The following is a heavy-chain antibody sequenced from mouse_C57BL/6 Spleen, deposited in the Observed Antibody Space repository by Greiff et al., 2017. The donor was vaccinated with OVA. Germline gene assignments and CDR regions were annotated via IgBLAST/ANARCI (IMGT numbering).Heavy chain of an antibody. Sequence: EVQLQQPGAELVRPGASVKLSCTASGFTIKDYYMHWVKQRPEQGLEWIGWIDPANGDTEYASKFQGKATITADTSSNTAYLQLSSLTSEDTAVYYCTTPGSSPYYAMDYWGQGTSVTVSS. V-gene: IGHV14-4*01. D-gene: IGHD1-1*01. CDR1: GFTIKDYY. J-gene: IGHJ4*01. CDR2: IDPANGDT. CDR3: TTPGSSPYYAMDY.